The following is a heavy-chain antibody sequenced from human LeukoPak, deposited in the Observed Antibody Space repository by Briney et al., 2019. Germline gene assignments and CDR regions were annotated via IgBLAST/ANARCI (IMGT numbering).Heavy chain of an antibody. D-gene: IGHD3-22*01. Sequence: GGSLRLSCAASGFTFSSYSMNWVRQAPGKGLEWVSSISSSSSTIYYADSVKGRFTISRDNAKNSLYLQMNSLRAEDTAVYYCARDWYYYDSSGYYYPYGMDVWGQGTTVTVSS. V-gene: IGHV3-48*01. CDR1: GFTFSSYS. J-gene: IGHJ6*02. CDR3: ARDWYYYDSSGYYYPYGMDV. CDR2: ISSSSSTI.